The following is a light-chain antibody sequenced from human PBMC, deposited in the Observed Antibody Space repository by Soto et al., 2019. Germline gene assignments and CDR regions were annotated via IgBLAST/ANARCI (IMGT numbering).Light chain of an antibody. J-gene: IGKJ1*01. CDR1: QDISSW. Sequence: DIQMTQSPSSVSASVGDRVTITCRASQDISSWVAWYQQKPGKAPKLLISAASSLQSGVPRRFSGSGSGTDFTLIISSLQPEDFATYYCQQHHSLWTFGQGTKVDIK. V-gene: IGKV1-12*01. CDR2: AAS. CDR3: QQHHSLWT.